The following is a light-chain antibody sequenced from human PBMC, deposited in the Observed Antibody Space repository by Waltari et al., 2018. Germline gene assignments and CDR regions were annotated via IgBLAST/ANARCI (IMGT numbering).Light chain of an antibody. CDR3: LQHTHWPHT. V-gene: IGKV2-30*02. J-gene: IGKJ4*01. CDR1: QSLVHSDGNTY. CDR2: KVS. Sequence: DVVMTQSPLSLPVTLGQPASISCRSSQSLVHSDGNTYFHWFQQRPGQSPRRMIYKVSNRGSGVPDRFSGSGSGTDFTLKISRVEAEDVGIYYCLQHTHWPHTFGGGTKVEIK.